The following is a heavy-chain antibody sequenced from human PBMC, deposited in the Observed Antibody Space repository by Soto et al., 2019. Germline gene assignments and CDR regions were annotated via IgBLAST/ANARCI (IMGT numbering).Heavy chain of an antibody. CDR2: ISGSGGST. Sequence: EVQLLESGGGLVQPGGSLRLSCAASGFTFSSYAMSWVRQAPGKGLEWVSAISGSGGSTYYADSVKGRFTISRDNSKNTLYLQMNSLRAEDTGVYYCAKDYYRVVVTAIFDYWGQGTLVTVSS. CDR3: AKDYYRVVVTAIFDY. V-gene: IGHV3-23*01. CDR1: GFTFSSYA. J-gene: IGHJ4*02. D-gene: IGHD2-21*02.